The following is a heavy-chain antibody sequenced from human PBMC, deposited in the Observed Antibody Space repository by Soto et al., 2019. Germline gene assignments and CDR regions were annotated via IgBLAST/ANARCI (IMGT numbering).Heavy chain of an antibody. CDR1: GVSISSGGYS. CDR2: IYHSGST. J-gene: IGHJ4*02. V-gene: IGHV4-30-2*01. CDR3: ARGSKANYFDY. Sequence: PSETLSLTCAVSGVSISSGGYSWSWIRQPPGKGLEWIGYIYHSGSTYYNPSLKSRVTISVDRSKNQFSLKLSSVTAADTAVYYCARGSKANYFDYWGQGTLVTVSS.